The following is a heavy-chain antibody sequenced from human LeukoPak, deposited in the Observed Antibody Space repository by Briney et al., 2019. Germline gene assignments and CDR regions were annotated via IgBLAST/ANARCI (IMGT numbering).Heavy chain of an antibody. CDR3: AKAYSSGWHLQYYYYMDV. D-gene: IGHD6-19*01. V-gene: IGHV3-30*02. CDR2: IRYDGSNK. J-gene: IGHJ6*03. CDR1: GFTFSSYG. Sequence: PGGSLRLSCAASGFTFSSYGMHWVRQAPGKGLEWVAYIRYDGSNKYYADSAKGRFTISRDNSKNTLYLQMNSLRAEDTAVYYCAKAYSSGWHLQYYYYMDVWGKGTTVTISS.